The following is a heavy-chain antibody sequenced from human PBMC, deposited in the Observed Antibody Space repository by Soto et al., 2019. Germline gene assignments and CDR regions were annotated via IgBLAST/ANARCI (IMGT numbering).Heavy chain of an antibody. CDR3: ARLRRLYCSGGSCPFDY. CDR1: GGSISSYY. V-gene: IGHV4-59*08. D-gene: IGHD2-15*01. CDR2: IYYSGST. Sequence: SETLSLTCTVSGGSISSYYWSWIRQPPGKGLEWIGYIYYSGSTNYNPSLKSRVTISVDTSKNQFSLKLSSVTAADTAVYYCARLRRLYCSGGSCPFDYWGQGTLVTVSS. J-gene: IGHJ4*02.